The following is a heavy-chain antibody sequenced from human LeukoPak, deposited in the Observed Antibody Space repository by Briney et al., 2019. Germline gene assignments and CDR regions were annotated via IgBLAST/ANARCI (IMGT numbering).Heavy chain of an antibody. Sequence: SETLSLTCTVSGGSISSYYWSWIRQPPGKGLEWIGSIYYSGSTYYNPSLKSRVTISVDTSKNQFSLKLSSVTAADTAVYYCARPVREDYYYYGMDVWGQGTTVTVSS. CDR1: GGSISSYY. CDR2: IYYSGST. V-gene: IGHV4-39*01. D-gene: IGHD1-26*01. J-gene: IGHJ6*02. CDR3: ARPVREDYYYYGMDV.